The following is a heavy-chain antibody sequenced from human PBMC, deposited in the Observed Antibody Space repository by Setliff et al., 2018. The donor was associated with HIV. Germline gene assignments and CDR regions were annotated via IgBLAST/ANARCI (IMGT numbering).Heavy chain of an antibody. CDR2: IFTSGTT. CDR3: ARERDDLTGYYQDY. D-gene: IGHD3-9*01. V-gene: IGHV4-4*07. Sequence: SETLSLTCTVSDGSISNYYWNWIRQPAGKGLEWIGRIFTSGTTNYNPSLRSRVTISVDTSKNQFSLRLSSVTAADTAVYYCARERDDLTGYYQDYWGQGTLVTVSS. J-gene: IGHJ4*02. CDR1: DGSISNYY.